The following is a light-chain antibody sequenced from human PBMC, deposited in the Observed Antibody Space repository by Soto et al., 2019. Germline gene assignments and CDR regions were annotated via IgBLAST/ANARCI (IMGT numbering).Light chain of an antibody. CDR3: QQSYISPST. V-gene: IGKV1-39*01. CDR2: AAS. Sequence: DIQMTQSPSSLSASVGDRVTITCRASQSISSYLNWYQQKPGKAPKLLIYAASSLQSGVPSRFSGSGSGTDSTLPISILQPEDFATYYCQQSYISPSTFGQGTKVDIK. CDR1: QSISSY. J-gene: IGKJ1*01.